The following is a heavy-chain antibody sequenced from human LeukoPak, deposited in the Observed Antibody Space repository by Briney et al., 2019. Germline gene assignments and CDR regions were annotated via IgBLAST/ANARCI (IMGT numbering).Heavy chain of an antibody. V-gene: IGHV4-34*01. CDR1: GGSFSGYY. CDR3: ARHSYDSSPKGAFDI. Sequence: PSETLSLTCVVYGGSFSGYYWSWIRQPPGKGLEWIGEINHSGSTNYNPSLKSRVTISVDTSKNQFSLKLSSVTAADTAVYYCARHSYDSSPKGAFDIWGQGTMVTVSS. CDR2: INHSGST. J-gene: IGHJ3*02. D-gene: IGHD3-22*01.